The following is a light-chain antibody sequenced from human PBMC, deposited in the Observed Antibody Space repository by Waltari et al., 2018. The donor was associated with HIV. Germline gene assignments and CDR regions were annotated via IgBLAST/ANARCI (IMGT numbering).Light chain of an antibody. CDR1: SLRSNY. Sequence: SSELTQDPDVSVALGQTPKITCQGDSLRSNYANWYQQKPGQAPVLVLHGKNSRPPGVPDRFSGSTSGSTASLTITGAQAEDEAVYHCHSRDSSGYSYVFGNGTQVTVL. CDR3: HSRDSSGYSYV. V-gene: IGLV3-19*01. CDR2: GKN. J-gene: IGLJ1*01.